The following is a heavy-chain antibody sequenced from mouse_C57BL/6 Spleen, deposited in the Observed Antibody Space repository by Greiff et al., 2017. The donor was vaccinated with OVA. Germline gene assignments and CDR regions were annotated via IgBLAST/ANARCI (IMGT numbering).Heavy chain of an antibody. CDR1: GFTFSSYG. CDR3: ARQNWDVHYFDY. D-gene: IGHD4-1*01. V-gene: IGHV5-6*01. Sequence: EVKLQESGGDLVKPGGSLKLSCAASGFTFSSYGMSWVRQTPDKRLEWVATISSGGSYTYYPDSVKGRFTISRDNAKNTLYLQMSSLKSEDTAMYYCARQNWDVHYFDYWGQGTTLTVSS. J-gene: IGHJ2*01. CDR2: ISSGGSYT.